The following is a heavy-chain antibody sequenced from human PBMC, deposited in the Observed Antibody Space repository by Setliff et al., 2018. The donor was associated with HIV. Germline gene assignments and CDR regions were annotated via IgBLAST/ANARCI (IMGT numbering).Heavy chain of an antibody. CDR2: ISLYNEYK. J-gene: IGHJ4*02. D-gene: IGHD1-1*01. Sequence: ASVKVSCTPSGFIFNNFGVTWVRQAPGQGLEWVAWISLYNEYKYYAPHFLGRVTMSTDTSTSTVDLELRGLRADDTAIYYCARTQYTTTWPGNYWGQGTLVTVSS. CDR3: ARTQYTTTWPGNY. CDR1: GFIFNNFG. V-gene: IGHV1-18*04.